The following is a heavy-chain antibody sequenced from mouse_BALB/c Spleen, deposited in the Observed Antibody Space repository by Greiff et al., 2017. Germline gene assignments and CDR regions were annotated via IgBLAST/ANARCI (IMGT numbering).Heavy chain of an antibody. CDR1: GYSITSDYA. V-gene: IGHV3-2*02. CDR3: ARGGGNYDWYFDV. J-gene: IGHJ1*01. CDR2: ISYSGST. Sequence: EVQLQESGPGLVKPSQSLSLTCTVTGYSITSDYAWNWIRQFPGNKLEWMGYISYSGSTSYNPSLKSRISITRDTSKNQFFLQLNSVTTEDTATYYCARGGGNYDWYFDVWGAGTTVTVSS. D-gene: IGHD2-1*01.